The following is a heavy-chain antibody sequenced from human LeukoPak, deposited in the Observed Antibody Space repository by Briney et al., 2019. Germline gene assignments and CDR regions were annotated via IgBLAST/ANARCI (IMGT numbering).Heavy chain of an antibody. Sequence: SETLSLTCTVSGGSISSGGYYWSWIRQHPGKGLEWIGFIYYSGSTYYNPSLKSRVTISVDTYKNQFSLKLSSVTAADTAVYYCARRIAAAGTGWFDPWGQGTLVTVSS. CDR2: IYYSGST. CDR1: GGSISSGGYY. CDR3: ARRIAAAGTGWFDP. D-gene: IGHD6-13*01. J-gene: IGHJ5*02. V-gene: IGHV4-31*03.